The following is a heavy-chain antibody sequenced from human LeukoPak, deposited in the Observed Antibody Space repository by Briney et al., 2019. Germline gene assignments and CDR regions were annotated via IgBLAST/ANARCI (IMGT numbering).Heavy chain of an antibody. Sequence: PSETLSLTCTVSGGSISSYYWSWIRQPAGKGLEWIGRIYTSGSTNYNLSLKSRVTMSVDTSKNQFSLKLSSVAAADTAVYYCASVDTAMVGNAFDIWGQGTMVTVSS. CDR3: ASVDTAMVGNAFDI. V-gene: IGHV4-4*07. J-gene: IGHJ3*02. CDR1: GGSISSYY. D-gene: IGHD5-18*01. CDR2: IYTSGST.